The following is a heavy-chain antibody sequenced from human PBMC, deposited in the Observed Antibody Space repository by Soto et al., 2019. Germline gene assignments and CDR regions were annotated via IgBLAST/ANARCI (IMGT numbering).Heavy chain of an antibody. CDR3: VRRHVSATGIDWFDP. Sequence: GXSVKVSCKASAYTFTSYGIHWVRQAPGQRLEWMGWINAANGDTKYSPKFQGGVTITRDTSASTAYMELSSLRSEDTAVYYCVRRHVSATGIDWFDPWGQGTLVTVSS. J-gene: IGHJ5*02. CDR2: INAANGDT. V-gene: IGHV1-3*01. D-gene: IGHD6-13*01. CDR1: AYTFTSYG.